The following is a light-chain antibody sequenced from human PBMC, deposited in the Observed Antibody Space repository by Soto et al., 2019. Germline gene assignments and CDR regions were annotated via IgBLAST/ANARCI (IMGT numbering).Light chain of an antibody. J-gene: IGLJ2*01. CDR3: SSYTSSSTLDVV. CDR2: EVS. CDR1: SSEVGGYNY. V-gene: IGLV2-14*01. Sequence: QSALTQPASVSGSPGQSITISWTGTSSEVGGYNYVSWYPQHPGKAPKLMIYEVSNRPSGVSNRFSGSKSGNTASLTISGLQAEDEADYYCSSYTSSSTLDVVFGGGTKLTVL.